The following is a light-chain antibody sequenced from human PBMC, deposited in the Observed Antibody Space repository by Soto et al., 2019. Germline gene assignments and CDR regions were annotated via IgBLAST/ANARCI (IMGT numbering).Light chain of an antibody. CDR2: AAS. Sequence: DIQMTQSPSSLSASVGDRVTITCRASQGVSAYLLWYQQRQGRAPKLLNYAASNLLSGVPSRFSGRDSGTNFTSTISSLQPKAFATYYCKAGYGTPSTFGRGTKLYTK. CDR3: KAGYGTPST. J-gene: IGKJ2*01. CDR1: QGVSAY. V-gene: IGKV1-39*01.